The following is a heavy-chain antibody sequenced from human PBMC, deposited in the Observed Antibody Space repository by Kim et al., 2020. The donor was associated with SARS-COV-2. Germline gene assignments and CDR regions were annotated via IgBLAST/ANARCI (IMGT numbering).Heavy chain of an antibody. CDR2: ISAYNGNT. CDR1: GYTFTSYG. V-gene: IGHV1-18*01. D-gene: IGHD3-3*01. CDR3: ARGDYDFWSGDAFDI. J-gene: IGHJ3*02. Sequence: ASVKVSCKASGYTFTSYGISWVRQAPGQGLEWMGWISAYNGNTNYAQKLQGRVTMTTDTSTSTAYMELRSLRSDDTAVYYCARGDYDFWSGDAFDIWGQGTMVTVSS.